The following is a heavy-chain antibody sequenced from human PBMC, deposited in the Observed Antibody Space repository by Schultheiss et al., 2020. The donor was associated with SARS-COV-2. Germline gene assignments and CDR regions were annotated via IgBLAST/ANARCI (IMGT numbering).Heavy chain of an antibody. CDR2: ISSDGSNK. D-gene: IGHD2/OR15-2a*01. CDR1: GFTFSSYD. CDR3: ARPISSDAFDI. V-gene: IGHV3-30*04. J-gene: IGHJ3*02. Sequence: GGSLRLSCAASGFTFSSYDMHWVRQAPGKGLEWVAVISSDGSNKYYADSVRGRFSISRDNSKNSLYLQMNSLRAEDTAVYYCARPISSDAFDIWGQGTMVTVSS.